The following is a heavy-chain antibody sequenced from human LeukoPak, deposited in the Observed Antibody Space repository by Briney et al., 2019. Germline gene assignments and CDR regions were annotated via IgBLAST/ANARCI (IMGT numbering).Heavy chain of an antibody. J-gene: IGHJ4*02. Sequence: ASVTVSCNTSGYTFTGYYMHWVRQAPGQGLEWMGWINPNSGGTNYAQKFQDRVTMTRDTSISTAYMELTRLRSDDTAVYYCATGGSNWSFDYWGQGTLVTVSS. CDR3: ATGGSNWSFDY. D-gene: IGHD4-11*01. CDR2: INPNSGGT. CDR1: GYTFTGYY. V-gene: IGHV1-2*02.